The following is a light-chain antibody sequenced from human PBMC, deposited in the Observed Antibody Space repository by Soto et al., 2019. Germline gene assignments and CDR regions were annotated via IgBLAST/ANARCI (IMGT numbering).Light chain of an antibody. CDR2: AAS. CDR1: QDIAIY. CDR3: QQLRSYPST. V-gene: IGKV1-9*01. J-gene: IGKJ4*01. Sequence: IHMTQSPSSPSASVGHIFTITCRASQDIAIYLAWYQQKKGEAPKLLIYAASTLHGGVPSRLSGSGYGTDLAITITSMQAEDFETYYCQQLRSYPSTFGGGTKVDIK.